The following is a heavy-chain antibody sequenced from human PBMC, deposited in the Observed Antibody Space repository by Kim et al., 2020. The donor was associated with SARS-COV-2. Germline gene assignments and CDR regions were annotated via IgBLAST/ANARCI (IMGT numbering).Heavy chain of an antibody. J-gene: IGHJ3*02. D-gene: IGHD3-22*01. CDR3: ARELNLGLVVVIRDAFDI. CDR1: GFTFSSYS. Sequence: GGSLRLSCAASGFTFSSYSMNWVRQAPGKGLEWVSYISSSSSTIYYADSVKGRFTISRDNAKNSLYLQMNSLRDEDTAVYYCARELNLGLVVVIRDAFDIWGQGTMVTVSS. V-gene: IGHV3-48*02. CDR2: ISSSSSTI.